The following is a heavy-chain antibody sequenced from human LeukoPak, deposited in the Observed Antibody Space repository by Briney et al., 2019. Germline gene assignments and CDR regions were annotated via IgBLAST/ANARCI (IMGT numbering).Heavy chain of an antibody. CDR1: GGSISSSSYY. CDR3: ARRGYDFWSGYSTFDY. D-gene: IGHD3-3*01. Sequence: PETLCLSCTVSGGSISSSSYYWGWIRQPPGKGLEWIGSIYYSGSTYYNPSLKSRVTISVDTSKNQFSLKLSSVTAADTAVYYCARRGYDFWSGYSTFDYWGQGTLVSVSS. J-gene: IGHJ4*02. V-gene: IGHV4-39*01. CDR2: IYYSGST.